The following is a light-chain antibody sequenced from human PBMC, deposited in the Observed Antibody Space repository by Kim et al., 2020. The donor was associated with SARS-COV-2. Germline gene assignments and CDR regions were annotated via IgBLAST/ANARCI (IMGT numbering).Light chain of an antibody. Sequence: QSITIDCTGTSSEVGRYNLVSWYQQHPGKAPKLMIYEVSKRPSGVSNRFSGSKSGNTASLTISGLQAEDEADYYCCSYAGSSTLWVFGGGTQLTVL. V-gene: IGLV2-23*02. CDR1: SSEVGRYNL. CDR2: EVS. CDR3: CSYAGSSTLWV. J-gene: IGLJ2*01.